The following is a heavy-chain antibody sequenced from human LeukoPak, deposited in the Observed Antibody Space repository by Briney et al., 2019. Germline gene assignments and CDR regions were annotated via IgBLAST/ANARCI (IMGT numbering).Heavy chain of an antibody. Sequence: PGGSLRLSCAASGFTFSSYSMNWVRQAPGKGLEWVSYISSSSSTIYYADSVKGRFTISRDNAKNSLYLQMNSLRAEDTAVYYCARGELAWFGELSLAFDIWGQGTMVTVSS. CDR3: ARGELAWFGELSLAFDI. CDR1: GFTFSSYS. D-gene: IGHD3-10*01. CDR2: ISSSSSTI. J-gene: IGHJ3*02. V-gene: IGHV3-48*01.